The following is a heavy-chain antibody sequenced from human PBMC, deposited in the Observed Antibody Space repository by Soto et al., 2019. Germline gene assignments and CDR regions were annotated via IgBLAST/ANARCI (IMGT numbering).Heavy chain of an antibody. J-gene: IGHJ6*03. CDR2: ISGSGGST. D-gene: IGHD3-10*01. CDR3: AKDRYSYGSGSSGYYYYMDV. V-gene: IGHV3-23*01. CDR1: GFTFSSYA. Sequence: GGSLRLSCAASGFTFSSYAMSWVRQAPGKGLEWVSGISGSGGSTYYAGSVKGRFAISRDNSKNTLYLQMNSLRAEDTAVYSCAKDRYSYGSGSSGYYYYMDVWGKGTTVTVSS.